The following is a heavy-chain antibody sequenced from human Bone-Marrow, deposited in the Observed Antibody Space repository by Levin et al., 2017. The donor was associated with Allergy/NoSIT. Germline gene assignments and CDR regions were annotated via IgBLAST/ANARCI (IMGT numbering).Heavy chain of an antibody. D-gene: IGHD3-10*01. Sequence: PGGSLRLSCAASGFSFGDYAMTWVRQAPGKGLEWVSVITGGGGNTYYGDSVKGRFTVSRDNSKNTLYLELNSLRAEDTDVYYCAKKQGSTSGFSFDVWGQGPMVTVSS. CDR1: GFSFGDYA. CDR2: ITGGGGNT. V-gene: IGHV3-23*02. J-gene: IGHJ3*01. CDR3: AKKQGSTSGFSFDV.